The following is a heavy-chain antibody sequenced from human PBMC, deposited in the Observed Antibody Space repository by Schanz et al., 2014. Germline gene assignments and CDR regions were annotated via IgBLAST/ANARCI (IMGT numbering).Heavy chain of an antibody. V-gene: IGHV1-18*01. J-gene: IGHJ5*02. CDR2: ISVYTGNT. Sequence: QVQLVQSGAEVKKPGASVRVSCKASGYTFTTYAMSCVRQAPGQGLEWVGWISVYTGNTKYGQKVQGRVTMTADTSTSTAYMELRSLRSDDTAVYYCAKAEYDILTDSYSRLDPWGQGTLVTVSS. CDR3: AKAEYDILTDSYSRLDP. CDR1: GYTFTTYA. D-gene: IGHD3-9*01.